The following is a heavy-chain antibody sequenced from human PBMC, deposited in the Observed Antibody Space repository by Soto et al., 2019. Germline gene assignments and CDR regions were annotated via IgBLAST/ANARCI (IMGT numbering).Heavy chain of an antibody. V-gene: IGHV4-30-2*01. CDR2: IYHSGST. J-gene: IGHJ5*02. Sequence: SETLSLTCAVSGGSISSGGYSWSWIRQPPGKGLEWIGYIYHSGSTYYNPSLKSRVTISVDRSKNQFSLKLSSVTAADTAVYYCARGAGLRDMAAPFDPWGQGTLVTVSS. CDR3: ARGAGLRDMAAPFDP. D-gene: IGHD6-13*01. CDR1: GGSISSGGYS.